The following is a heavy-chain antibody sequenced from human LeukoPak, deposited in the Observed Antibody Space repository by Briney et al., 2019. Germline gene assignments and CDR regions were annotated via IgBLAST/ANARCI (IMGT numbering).Heavy chain of an antibody. CDR1: GFTFSNYA. D-gene: IGHD3-16*02. CDR3: ARSRGVSYYFDY. CDR2: ISWNSGSI. J-gene: IGHJ4*02. V-gene: IGHV3-9*01. Sequence: GGALRLSCAASGFTFSNYAMHWVRQAPGKGLEWVSGISWNSGSIGYADSVKGRFTISRDNAKNSLYLQMNSLRAEDTALYYCARSRGVSYYFDYWGQGTLVTVSS.